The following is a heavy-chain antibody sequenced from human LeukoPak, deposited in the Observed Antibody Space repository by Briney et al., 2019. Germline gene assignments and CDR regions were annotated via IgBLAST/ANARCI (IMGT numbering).Heavy chain of an antibody. J-gene: IGHJ5*02. V-gene: IGHV1-18*01. CDR3: ALSWSWKNWFDP. D-gene: IGHD1-1*01. CDR2: ISAYNGST. CDR1: GYTFTSYG. Sequence: ASVKVSCKASGYTFTSYGISWVRQAPGQGLEWMGWISAYNGSTNYAQKLQGRVTMTTDTSTSTAYMELRSLRSDDTAVYYCALSWSWKNWFDPWGQGTLVTVSS.